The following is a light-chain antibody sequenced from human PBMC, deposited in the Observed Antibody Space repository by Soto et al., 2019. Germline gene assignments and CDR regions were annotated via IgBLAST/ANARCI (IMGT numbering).Light chain of an antibody. CDR3: QQYNNWHTLT. Sequence: EILMTQSPATLSVSPGERATLSCRASQSISSKLAWYQQKPGQAPRLLIYGASTRATGIPARFSGSGSGTEFTLTISSLKSEDFAVYYCQQYNNWHTLTFGGGTKVDIK. CDR1: QSISSK. V-gene: IGKV3-15*01. J-gene: IGKJ4*01. CDR2: GAS.